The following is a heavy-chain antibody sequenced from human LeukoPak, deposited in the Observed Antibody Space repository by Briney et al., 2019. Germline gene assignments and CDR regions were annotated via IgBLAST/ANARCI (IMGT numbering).Heavy chain of an antibody. CDR3: ARGLPTNAFDI. D-gene: IGHD5-24*01. V-gene: IGHV3-74*01. J-gene: IGHJ3*02. CDR2: LDSDGIDT. Sequence: PGGSLRLSCAASGFTFSNYWMHWVRQAPGKGLVWVSHLDSDGIDTSYADSVKGRFTISRDNAKNTLYLQMNSLRAEDTAVYYCARGLPTNAFDIWGQGTTVTVSS. CDR1: GFTFSNYW.